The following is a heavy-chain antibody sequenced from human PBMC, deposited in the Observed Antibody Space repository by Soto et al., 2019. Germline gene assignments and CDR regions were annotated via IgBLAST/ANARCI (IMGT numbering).Heavy chain of an antibody. CDR3: AKERGSSGWYFAFDI. D-gene: IGHD6-19*01. J-gene: IGHJ3*02. CDR1: GFTFSSYG. V-gene: IGHV3-33*06. CDR2: IWYDGSNK. Sequence: QVQLVESGGGVVQPGRSLRLSCAASGFTFSSYGMHWVRQAPGKGLEWVAVIWYDGSNKYYADSVKGRFTISRDNSKNTLYLQMNSLRAEDTAVYYCAKERGSSGWYFAFDIWGQGTMVTVSS.